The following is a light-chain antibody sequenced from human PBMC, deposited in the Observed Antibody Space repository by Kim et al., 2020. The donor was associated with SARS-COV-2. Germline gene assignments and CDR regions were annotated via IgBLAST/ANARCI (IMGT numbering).Light chain of an antibody. V-gene: IGKV3-15*01. CDR3: QQYTTWPYT. Sequence: SVSPVERATHSCRASQSVSSSLAWYQQKPGQAPRLVIYGASTRATGIPARFSGSGSGTEFTLTITSLQSEDFAVYSCQQYTTWPYTFGQGTKLEI. CDR2: GAS. CDR1: QSVSSS. J-gene: IGKJ2*01.